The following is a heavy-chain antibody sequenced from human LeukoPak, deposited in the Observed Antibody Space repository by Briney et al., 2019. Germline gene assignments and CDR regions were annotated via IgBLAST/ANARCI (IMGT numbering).Heavy chain of an antibody. J-gene: IGHJ4*02. Sequence: ASVKVSCKASGYTFTSYGISWVRQAPGQGLEWMGWISAYNGNTNYAQKLQGRVTMTTDTSTSTAYMELRSLRSDDTAVYYCARANDIVVVPAALDYWGQGTLVTVSS. V-gene: IGHV1-18*01. CDR3: ARANDIVVVPAALDY. CDR1: GYTFTSYG. D-gene: IGHD2-2*01. CDR2: ISAYNGNT.